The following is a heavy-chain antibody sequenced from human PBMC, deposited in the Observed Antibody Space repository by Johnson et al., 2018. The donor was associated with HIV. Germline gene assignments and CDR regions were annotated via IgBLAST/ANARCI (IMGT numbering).Heavy chain of an antibody. V-gene: IGHV3-23*04. CDR3: ARDPEIAARADAFDI. CDR1: GFTFSRYA. Sequence: VQLVESGGGLVQPGGSLRLSCAASGFTFSRYAMHWVRQAPGKGLEWVSSIGRNSGTIGYADSVKGRFTISRDNSQNTLYLQMNSLRAEDTAVYYCARDPEIAARADAFDIWGQGTMVTVSS. J-gene: IGHJ3*02. CDR2: IGRNSGTI. D-gene: IGHD6-6*01.